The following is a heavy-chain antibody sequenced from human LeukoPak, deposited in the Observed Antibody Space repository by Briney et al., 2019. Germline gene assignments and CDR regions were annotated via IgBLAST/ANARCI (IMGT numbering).Heavy chain of an antibody. J-gene: IGHJ4*02. Sequence: EASVKLSCKSSGYTFTSYGISWVRQAPGQGLEWMGWISAYNGNTNYAQKLQGRVTMTTDTSPSTAYMELRSLRSDDTAVYYCARAPRVRGVISAFDYWGQGTLVTVSS. CDR3: ARAPRVRGVISAFDY. CDR1: GYTFTSYG. CDR2: ISAYNGNT. D-gene: IGHD3-10*01. V-gene: IGHV1-18*04.